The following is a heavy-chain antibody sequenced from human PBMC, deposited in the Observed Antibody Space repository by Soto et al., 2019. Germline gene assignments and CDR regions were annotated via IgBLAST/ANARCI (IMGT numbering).Heavy chain of an antibody. V-gene: IGHV1-18*04. Sequence: QVQLVQSGAEVKKPGASVKVSCKTSGYTFTSYGVSWVRQAPGQGLEWMGWISGYNGNTNYAQKLQGRVTMTTDTSTSTGYMEQSSLRSDDTAMYYFARAGKYYYFSGSAYYYGMDVWGQGITVTVSS. D-gene: IGHD3-10*01. CDR1: GYTFTSYG. J-gene: IGHJ6*02. CDR3: ARAGKYYYFSGSAYYYGMDV. CDR2: ISGYNGNT.